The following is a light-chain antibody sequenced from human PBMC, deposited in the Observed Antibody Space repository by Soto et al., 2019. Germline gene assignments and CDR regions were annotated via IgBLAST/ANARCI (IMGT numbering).Light chain of an antibody. CDR3: QQIYFPPIP. V-gene: IGKV1-5*03. J-gene: IGKJ5*01. CDR2: KAS. CDR1: QSISSW. Sequence: DIQMTQSPSTLSASVGDRVTITCRASQSISSWLAWYQQKPGKAPKLLIYKASSLESGVPSRFSGSGSGTDFTLTISSLEPNNFEPYYCQQIYFPPIPFAQGTRLE.